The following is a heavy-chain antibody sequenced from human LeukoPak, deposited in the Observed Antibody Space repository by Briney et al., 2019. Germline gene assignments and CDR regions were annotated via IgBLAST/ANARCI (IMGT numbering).Heavy chain of an antibody. V-gene: IGHV3-48*03. CDR2: ISSSGSTI. J-gene: IGHJ6*02. D-gene: IGHD3-3*01. Sequence: QPGGSLRLSCAASGFTFSSYEMNWVRQAPGKGLEWVSYISSSGSTIYYADSVKGRFTISRDNAKNSLYLQMNSLRAEDTAVYYCARLFPIFGMVTLLCGMDVWGQGTTVTVSS. CDR3: ARLFPIFGMVTLLCGMDV. CDR1: GFTFSSYE.